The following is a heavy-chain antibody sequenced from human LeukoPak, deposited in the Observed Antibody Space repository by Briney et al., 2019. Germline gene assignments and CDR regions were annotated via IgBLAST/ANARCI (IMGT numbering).Heavy chain of an antibody. D-gene: IGHD6-13*01. CDR3: ARLPAAAGDYYYYYMDV. CDR1: GYTFTTYW. J-gene: IGHJ6*03. CDR2: IYPGDSDA. V-gene: IGHV5-51*01. Sequence: GESLKISCKGSGYTFTTYWLAWVRQMPGKGLEWLGIIYPGDSDARYSPSFQGQVTISADKSISTAYLQWSSLKASDTAMYYCARLPAAAGDYYYYYMDVWGKGTTVTVSS.